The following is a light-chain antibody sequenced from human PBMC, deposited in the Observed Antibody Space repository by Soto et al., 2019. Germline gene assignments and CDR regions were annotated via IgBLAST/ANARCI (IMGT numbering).Light chain of an antibody. V-gene: IGLV2-18*02. Sequence: QSALTQPPSVSGSPGQSVTISCTGTSGDVGSYNRVSWYQQPPGTXXKPMIXXXXXXXSXVXXRXSXXKSXXXXXXAXSGXQAEDEADYYCTSFTSSSTLVFGGGTKLTVL. CDR2: XXX. CDR1: SGDVGSYNR. CDR3: TSFTSSSTLV. J-gene: IGLJ3*02.